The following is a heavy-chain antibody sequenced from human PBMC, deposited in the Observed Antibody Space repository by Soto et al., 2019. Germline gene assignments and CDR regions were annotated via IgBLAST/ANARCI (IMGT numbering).Heavy chain of an antibody. Sequence: PXETLSLTCAVSGGSISRSSSYWGWIRQPPGKGLEWIGNIFYSGSSYYNPSLKSRVIISVDTSKNQFSLKLSSVTAADTAVYYCARGHGGSGWYYTWFDHWGQETLVTVSS. J-gene: IGHJ5*02. CDR2: IFYSGSS. CDR3: ARGHGGSGWYYTWFDH. D-gene: IGHD6-19*01. V-gene: IGHV4-39*01. CDR1: GGSISRSSSY.